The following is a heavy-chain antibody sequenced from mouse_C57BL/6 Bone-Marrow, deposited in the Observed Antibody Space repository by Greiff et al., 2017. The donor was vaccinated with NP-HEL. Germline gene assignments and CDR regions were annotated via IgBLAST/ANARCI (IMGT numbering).Heavy chain of an antibody. CDR1: GYTFTSYW. CDR3: ARGGRLLWYYYAMDY. CDR2: IYPSDSET. D-gene: IGHD2-1*01. J-gene: IGHJ4*01. Sequence: QVQLQQPGAELVRPGSSVKLSCKASGYTFTSYWMDWVKQRPGQGLEWIGNIYPSDSETHYNQKFKDKATLTVDKSSSTAYMQLSSLTSEDSAVYYCARGGRLLWYYYAMDYWGQGTSVTVSS. V-gene: IGHV1-61*01.